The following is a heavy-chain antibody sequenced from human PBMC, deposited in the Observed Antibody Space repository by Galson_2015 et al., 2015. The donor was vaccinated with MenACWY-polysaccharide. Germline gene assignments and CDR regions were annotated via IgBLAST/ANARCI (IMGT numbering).Heavy chain of an antibody. CDR1: GFTFDTYS. V-gene: IGHV3-21*01. J-gene: IGHJ4*02. Sequence: SLRLSCAASGFTFDTYSLIWVRQAPGQGLQWVSAISGNSAYIYYADSVKGRFTISRDNAKNSLYLQMNSLRAEDTAIYYCPSRTRFRTGSGPEDYWGQGTLVTVSS. CDR3: PSRTRFRTGSGPEDY. D-gene: IGHD1/OR15-1a*01. CDR2: ISGNSAYI.